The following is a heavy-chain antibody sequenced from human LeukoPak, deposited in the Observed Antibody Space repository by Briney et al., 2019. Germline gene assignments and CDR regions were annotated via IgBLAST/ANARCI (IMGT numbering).Heavy chain of an antibody. CDR3: AAGITMVRGVIITPFDY. V-gene: IGHV1-2*02. Sequence: ASVKVSCKASGYTFTGYYMLWVRQAPGQGLEWMGWINPNSGGTNYAQKFQGRVTMTRDTSISTAYMELSRLRSDDTAVYYCAAGITMVRGVIITPFDYWGQGTLVTVSS. CDR1: GYTFTGYY. D-gene: IGHD3-10*01. CDR2: INPNSGGT. J-gene: IGHJ4*02.